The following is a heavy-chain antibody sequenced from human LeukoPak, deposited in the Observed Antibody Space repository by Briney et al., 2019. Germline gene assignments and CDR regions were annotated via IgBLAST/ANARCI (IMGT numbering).Heavy chain of an antibody. V-gene: IGHV3-23*01. CDR3: AKESFYYDTTGYKAYYFDY. J-gene: IGHJ4*02. CDR1: GFSFSSDA. Sequence: GGSLRLSCAASGFSFSSDAMSWVRQSPGKGLEWVSAISGRGVNIYNADSVKGRFTISRDISRTTLYLQMNSLRAEDTAVYYCAKESFYYDTTGYKAYYFDYWGQGTLVTVSS. CDR2: ISGRGVNI. D-gene: IGHD3-22*01.